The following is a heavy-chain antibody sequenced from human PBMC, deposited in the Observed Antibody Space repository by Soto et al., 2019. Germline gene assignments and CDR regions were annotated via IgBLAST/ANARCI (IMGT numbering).Heavy chain of an antibody. V-gene: IGHV2-5*02. CDR3: ASLPCSGCSCSGFSFSGVDV. J-gene: IGHJ6*02. D-gene: IGHD2-15*01. Sequence: QITLKESGPTLVKPTQTLTLTCTFSGFSLSTSGVGVAWIRQPPGKALEWLALIYWDDDKRYRPSLESRLTITVDSSKDLVVLTMTNMDSVDTATYSCASLPCSGCSCSGFSFSGVDVWGQGTTVTVSS. CDR1: GFSLSTSGVG. CDR2: IYWDDDK.